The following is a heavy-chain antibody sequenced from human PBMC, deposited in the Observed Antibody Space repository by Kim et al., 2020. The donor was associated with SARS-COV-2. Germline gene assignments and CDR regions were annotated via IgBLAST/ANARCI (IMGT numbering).Heavy chain of an antibody. J-gene: IGHJ6*02. CDR1: GFTFSTYA. V-gene: IGHV3-23*01. D-gene: IGHD6-6*01. CDR2: ISGRSPNT. Sequence: GGSLRLSCAASGFTFSTYAFCWVRQAPGKGLEWVSAISGRSPNTYYANSVRGRFTISRDNSRNTLYLQMNSLRAEDTAVYYCARAGRGDSYYGMDVWGPGTTVTVSS. CDR3: ARAGRGDSYYGMDV.